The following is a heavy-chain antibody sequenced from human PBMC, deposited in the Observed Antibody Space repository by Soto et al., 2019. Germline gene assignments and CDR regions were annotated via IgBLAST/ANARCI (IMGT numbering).Heavy chain of an antibody. J-gene: IGHJ6*02. Sequence: QVQLVQSGAEVKKPGASVKVSCKASGYTFTSYDINWVRQATGQGLEWMGWMNPNSGNTGYAQKFQGRVTMTRNTSISTAYMELSSLRSEDTAVYYCARGRSSGYLAFYYYYGMDVWGQGTTVTVSS. CDR3: ARGRSSGYLAFYYYYGMDV. V-gene: IGHV1-8*01. D-gene: IGHD3-22*01. CDR2: MNPNSGNT. CDR1: GYTFTSYD.